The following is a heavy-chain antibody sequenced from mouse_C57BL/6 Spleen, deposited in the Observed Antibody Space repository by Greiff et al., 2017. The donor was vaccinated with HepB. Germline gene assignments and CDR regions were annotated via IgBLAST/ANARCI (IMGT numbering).Heavy chain of an antibody. Sequence: VQLQQPGAELVKPGASVKLSCKASGYTFTSYWMQWVKQRPGQGLEWIGEIDPSDSYTNYNQKFKGKATLTVDTSSSTAYMQLSSLTSEDSAVYYCARHGYYVDYWGQGTTLTVSS. D-gene: IGHD2-2*01. CDR2: IDPSDSYT. V-gene: IGHV1-50*01. CDR3: ARHGYYVDY. J-gene: IGHJ2*01. CDR1: GYTFTSYW.